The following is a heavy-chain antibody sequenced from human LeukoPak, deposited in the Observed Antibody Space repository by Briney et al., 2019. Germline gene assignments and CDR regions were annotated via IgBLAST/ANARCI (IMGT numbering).Heavy chain of an antibody. CDR1: GFTFSSYA. CDR2: ISYDGSNK. CDR3: ARPYYYDSSGYSNPGGY. Sequence: GRSLRLSCAASGFTFSSYAMHWVRQAPGKGLEWVALISYDGSNKYYADSVKGRFTISRDNSKNTLCLQMNSLRAEDTAVYYCARPYYYDSSGYSNPGGYWGQGTLVTVSS. J-gene: IGHJ4*02. D-gene: IGHD3-22*01. V-gene: IGHV3-30-3*01.